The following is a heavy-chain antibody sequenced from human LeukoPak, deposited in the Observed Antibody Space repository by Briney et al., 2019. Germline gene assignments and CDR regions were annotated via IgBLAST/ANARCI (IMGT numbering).Heavy chain of an antibody. CDR3: ARDVGFGELPSYDY. J-gene: IGHJ4*02. V-gene: IGHV1-18*01. CDR1: GYTFTSYG. D-gene: IGHD3-10*01. CDR2: ISAYNGNT. Sequence: GASVKVSCKASGYTFTSYGISWVRQAPGQGLEWMRWISAYNGNTNYAQKLQGRVTMTTDTSTSTAYMELRSLRSDDTAVYYCARDVGFGELPSYDYWGQGTWPPSPQ.